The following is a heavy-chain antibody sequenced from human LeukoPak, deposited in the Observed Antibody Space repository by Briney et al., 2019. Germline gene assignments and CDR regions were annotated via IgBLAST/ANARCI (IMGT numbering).Heavy chain of an antibody. V-gene: IGHV4-61*01. Sequence: PSETLSLTCTVSGGSVSSGSYYWSWIRQPPGKGLEWIGYIYYSGGTNYNPSLESRVTISVDTSKKQFSLKLGSVTAADTAVYYCASTYFGSGSYPLDYWGQGILVTVSS. CDR3: ASTYFGSGSYPLDY. J-gene: IGHJ4*02. CDR1: GGSVSSGSYY. CDR2: IYYSGGT. D-gene: IGHD3-10*01.